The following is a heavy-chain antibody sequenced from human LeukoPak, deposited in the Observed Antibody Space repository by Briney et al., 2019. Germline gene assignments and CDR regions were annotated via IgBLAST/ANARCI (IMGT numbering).Heavy chain of an antibody. Sequence: GASVKVSCKASGGTFSSYAIIWVRQAPGQGLEWMGGIILIFGTANYAQKFQGRVTITADESTSTAYMELSSLRSEDTAVYYCARALLNDYGDYGEIDYWGQGTLVTVSS. CDR3: ARALLNDYGDYGEIDY. J-gene: IGHJ4*02. D-gene: IGHD4-17*01. CDR2: IILIFGTA. V-gene: IGHV1-69*13. CDR1: GGTFSSYA.